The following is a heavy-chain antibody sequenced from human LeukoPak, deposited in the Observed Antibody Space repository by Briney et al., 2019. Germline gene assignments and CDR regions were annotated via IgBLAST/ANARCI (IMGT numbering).Heavy chain of an antibody. D-gene: IGHD4-17*01. CDR1: GFTFSVYY. Sequence: PGGSLRLSCAATGFTFSVYYMSWIRQAPGKGLEWVSYISSSGSTIYYADSVKGRFTISRDNAKNSLYLQMNSLRAEDTAVYYCARERGTTVTTSGNWFDPWGQGTLVTVSS. CDR2: ISSSGSTI. V-gene: IGHV3-11*01. J-gene: IGHJ5*02. CDR3: ARERGTTVTTSGNWFDP.